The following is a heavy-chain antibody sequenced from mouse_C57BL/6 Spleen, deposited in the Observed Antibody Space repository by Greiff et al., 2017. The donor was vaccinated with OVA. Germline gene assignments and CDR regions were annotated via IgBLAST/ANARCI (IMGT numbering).Heavy chain of an antibody. Sequence: EVQLQESGPGLVKPSQSLSLTCSVTGYSITSGYYWNWIRQFPGNKLEWMGYISYDGSNNYNPSLKNRISITRDTSKNQFFLKLNSVTTEDTATYYCARGGGSYYSNYGLFDYWGQGTTLTVSS. CDR1: GYSITSGYY. V-gene: IGHV3-6*01. D-gene: IGHD2-5*01. J-gene: IGHJ2*01. CDR2: ISYDGSN. CDR3: ARGGGSYYSNYGLFDY.